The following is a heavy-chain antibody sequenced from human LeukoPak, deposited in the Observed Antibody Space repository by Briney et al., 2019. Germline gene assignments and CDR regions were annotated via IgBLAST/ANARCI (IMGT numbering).Heavy chain of an antibody. CDR1: GYTFTGYN. J-gene: IGHJ4*02. CDR3: ARARASD. D-gene: IGHD2-2*01. CDR2: INPNSGGT. V-gene: IGHV1-2*02. Sequence: ASVKVSCTASGYTFTGYNMHWVRQAPGQGLEWMGWINPNSGGTNYAQKFQGRVTMTRDTSISTAYMELSSLRSDDTAVYYCARARASDWGQGTLVTVSS.